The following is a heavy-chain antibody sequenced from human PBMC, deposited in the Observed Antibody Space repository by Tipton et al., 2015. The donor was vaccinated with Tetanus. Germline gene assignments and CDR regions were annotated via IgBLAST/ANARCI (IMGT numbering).Heavy chain of an antibody. CDR3: ARDRGDYIYYGMDV. Sequence: QLVQSGAEVKKPGASVKVSCKASGYTFTGYYIYWVRQAPGQGLEWMGWIDPNSGGTVYAQKFQGRVTMTRDTSISTAYMELRSLRSDDAAVYYCARDRGDYIYYGMDVWGPGTAVTVS. V-gene: IGHV1-2*02. D-gene: IGHD3-22*01. CDR1: GYTFTGYY. CDR2: IDPNSGGT. J-gene: IGHJ6*02.